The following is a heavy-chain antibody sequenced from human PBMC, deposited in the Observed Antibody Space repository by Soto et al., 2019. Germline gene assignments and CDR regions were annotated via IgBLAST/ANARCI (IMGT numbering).Heavy chain of an antibody. Sequence: QVQLVESGGGVVQPGRSLRLSCAASGFTFSSYGMHWVRQAPGKGLEWVAVIWYDGSNKYYADSVKGRFTISRDNSKNTLYLRMNSLRAEDTAVYYCARDRYSSSWYVLYWGHGTLVTVST. J-gene: IGHJ1*01. D-gene: IGHD6-13*01. CDR1: GFTFSSYG. CDR3: ARDRYSSSWYVLY. V-gene: IGHV3-33*01. CDR2: IWYDGSNK.